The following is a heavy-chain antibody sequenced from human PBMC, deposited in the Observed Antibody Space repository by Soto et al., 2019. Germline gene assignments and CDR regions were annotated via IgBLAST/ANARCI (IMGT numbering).Heavy chain of an antibody. CDR1: GYTFINYF. D-gene: IGHD1-7*01. CDR2: VHPSSGTA. CDR3: ARPLIGNTVDL. J-gene: IGHJ3*01. Sequence: QAQLLQSGAEMKKPGASVKVSCKASGYTFINYFIHWVRQAPGQGLEWIGIVHPSSGTAAYAQKFKGRVTLTTDMTTRTGYMDLSNLRSEDTAVYYCARPLIGNTVDLWGQGTTVIVSS. V-gene: IGHV1-46*01.